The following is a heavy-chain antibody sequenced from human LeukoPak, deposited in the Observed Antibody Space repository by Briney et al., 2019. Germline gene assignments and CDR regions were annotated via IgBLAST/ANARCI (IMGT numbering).Heavy chain of an antibody. CDR1: GGSISSYY. CDR2: SFYSGST. CDR3: ARGYCISTSCSRFPFDY. J-gene: IGHJ4*02. Sequence: PSETLSLTCTVSGGSISSYYWSWIRQPAGKGLEWIGSSFYSGSTYYNPSLKSRVTISVDTSKNQFSLELSSVTAADTAVYYCARGYCISTSCSRFPFDYWGQGTLVTVSS. D-gene: IGHD2-2*01. V-gene: IGHV4-59*05.